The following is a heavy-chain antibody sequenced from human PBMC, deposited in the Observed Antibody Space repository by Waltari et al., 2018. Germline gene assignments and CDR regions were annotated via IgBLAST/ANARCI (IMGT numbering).Heavy chain of an antibody. CDR2: IIPILGIA. Sequence: QVQLVQSGAEVKKPGSSVKVSCKASGGTFSSYTISWVRQAPGQGLAWMGMIIPILGIANYGQKFQGRVTITSDKSTSTAYMELSSLRSEDTAVYYCARGSYYDSSGYYPYYWGQGTLVTVSS. V-gene: IGHV1-69*02. CDR3: ARGSYYDSSGYYPYY. D-gene: IGHD3-22*01. CDR1: GGTFSSYT. J-gene: IGHJ4*02.